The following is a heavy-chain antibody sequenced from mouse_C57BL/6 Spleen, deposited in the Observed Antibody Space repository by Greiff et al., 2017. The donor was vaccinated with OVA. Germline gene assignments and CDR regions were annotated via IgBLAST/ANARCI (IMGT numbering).Heavy chain of an antibody. V-gene: IGHV1-55*01. J-gene: IGHJ4*01. CDR3: ARDGGGYYGDAMDY. D-gene: IGHD2-3*01. Sequence: KQRPGQGLEWIGDIYPGSGSTNYNEKFKSKATLTVDTSSSTAYMQLSSLTSEDSAVYYCARDGGGYYGDAMDYWGQGTSVTVSS. CDR2: IYPGSGST.